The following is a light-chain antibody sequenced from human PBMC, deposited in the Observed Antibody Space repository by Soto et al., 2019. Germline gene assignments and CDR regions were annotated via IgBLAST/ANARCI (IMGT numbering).Light chain of an antibody. CDR1: QSVSSY. CDR2: DAS. V-gene: IGKV3-11*01. Sequence: SVLTQSPATLSLSPGARATLSCRASQSVSSYLAWYQQKPGQAPRLLIYDASNRATGIPARFSGSGSGTDFTLTISSLEPEDFAVYYCQQRSNWPSITFGQGTRLEIK. CDR3: QQRSNWPSIT. J-gene: IGKJ5*01.